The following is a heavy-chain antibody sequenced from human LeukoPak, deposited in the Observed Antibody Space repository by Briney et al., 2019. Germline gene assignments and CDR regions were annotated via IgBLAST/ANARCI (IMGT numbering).Heavy chain of an antibody. V-gene: IGHV1-18*01. D-gene: IGHD5-24*01. J-gene: IGHJ5*02. CDR3: ARVAGYNFVLDL. CDR1: GYAFATYA. Sequence: GASVKVSCKASGYAFATYAFTWVRQAPGHGLEWMGWISAYSGNTNYAQKLQDRVFLTTDTSTTTASMELRSLRSDDTAMYYCARVAGYNFVLDLWGQGTLVTVSS. CDR2: ISAYSGNT.